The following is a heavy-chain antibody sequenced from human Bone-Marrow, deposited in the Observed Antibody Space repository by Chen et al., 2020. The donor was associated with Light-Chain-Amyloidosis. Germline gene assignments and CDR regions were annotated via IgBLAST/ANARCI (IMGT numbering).Heavy chain of an antibody. CDR2: IRQEGSVK. V-gene: IGHV3-7*03. CDR1: GFTFSDYW. D-gene: IGHD2-2*01. CDR3: ARERSCNNNNCYVYNWFDP. Sequence: EVQLVEYGGGLVQPGGSQTLSCAASGFTFSDYWISWLRQAPGKGPEWVANIRQEGSVKYYVDAVQGRFTISRDNAKKSLFLQMNGLRAEDTAVYYCARERSCNNNNCYVYNWFDPWGQGTLVTVSS. J-gene: IGHJ5*02.